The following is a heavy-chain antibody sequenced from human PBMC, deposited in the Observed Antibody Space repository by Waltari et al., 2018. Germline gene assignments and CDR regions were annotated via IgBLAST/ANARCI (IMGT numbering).Heavy chain of an antibody. Sequence: VQLVQSGSEVKRPGSSVKVSCQPSGGTFSETAISWGRQAPGQGLEWMGGIIPVFGTTNYAQKFQGRVTLTADESTATAYMELSNLRYEDTAIYYCARDRVTMVITPLDLWGRGTLVIVSS. CDR2: IIPVFGTT. V-gene: IGHV1-69*01. CDR1: GGTFSETA. D-gene: IGHD3-22*01. CDR3: ARDRVTMVITPLDL. J-gene: IGHJ2*01.